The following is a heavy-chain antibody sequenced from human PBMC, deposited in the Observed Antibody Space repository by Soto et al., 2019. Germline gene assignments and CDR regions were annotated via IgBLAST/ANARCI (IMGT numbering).Heavy chain of an antibody. D-gene: IGHD6-13*01. J-gene: IGHJ5*02. CDR2: MKPSTGDS. CDR1: GYTFITND. Sequence: QVQLVQSGAEVKKPGASVKVSCKASGYTFITNDINWVRQASGQGLEWMGWMKPSTGDSGSDPDFQGRITMTRDTDTSTADIELGSRKFEDTAVYYCARGGPAAGFDLWGQGSLVTVSS. CDR3: ARGGPAAGFDL. V-gene: IGHV1-8*01.